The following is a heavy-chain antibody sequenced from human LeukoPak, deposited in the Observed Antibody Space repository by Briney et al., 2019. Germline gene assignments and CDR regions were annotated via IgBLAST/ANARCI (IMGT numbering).Heavy chain of an antibody. CDR3: AREGGSSGYYYEDGAFDI. V-gene: IGHV3-7*01. CDR1: GFTFSSYW. Sequence: GGSLRLSCAASGFTFSSYWTSWVRQAPGKGLEWVANIKQDGSEKYYVDSVKGRFTISRDNAKNSLYLQMNSLRAEDTAVYYCAREGGSSGYYYEDGAFDIWGQGTMVTVSS. D-gene: IGHD3-22*01. CDR2: IKQDGSEK. J-gene: IGHJ3*02.